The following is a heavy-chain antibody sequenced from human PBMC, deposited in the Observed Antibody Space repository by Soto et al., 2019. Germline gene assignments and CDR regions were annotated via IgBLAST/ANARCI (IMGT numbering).Heavy chain of an antibody. CDR1: GYTFTSYD. CDR3: VRSLLQRITIFVLVTPHRNWFDP. CDR2: MNPNSGNT. J-gene: IGHJ5*02. Sequence: ASVKVSCKASGYTFTSYDINWVRQATGQGLEWMGWMNPNSGNTGYAQKFQGRVTMTRNTSINTAYMELSSLRSEDTAVYYCVRSLLQRITIFVLVTPHRNWFDPWG. D-gene: IGHD3-3*01. V-gene: IGHV1-8*01.